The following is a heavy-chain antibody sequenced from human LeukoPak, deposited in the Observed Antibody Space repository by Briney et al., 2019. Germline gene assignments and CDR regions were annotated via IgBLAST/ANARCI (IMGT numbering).Heavy chain of an antibody. Sequence: GGSLRLSCAASGFTFDDYVMHWVRQAPGKGLEWVSLISGDGGSTYYADAVKGRFTISRDNSKNSMYLQMNSLRTEDTALYYCVKVWQPGRSYAFDSWGQGIMVAVSS. V-gene: IGHV3-43*02. D-gene: IGHD1-26*01. CDR3: VKVWQPGRSYAFDS. J-gene: IGHJ3*02. CDR1: GFTFDDYV. CDR2: ISGDGGST.